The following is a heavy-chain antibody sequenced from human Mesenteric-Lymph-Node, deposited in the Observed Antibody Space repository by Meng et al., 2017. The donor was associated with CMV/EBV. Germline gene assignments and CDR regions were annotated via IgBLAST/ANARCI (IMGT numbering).Heavy chain of an antibody. CDR2: ISSSGNTV. Sequence: GESLKISCSASGFIFSSYAMNWVRQAPGKGLEWISYISSSGNTVFYADSVKGRFTISRDNAKSSLYLQMNSLRAEDTAVYYCARGSRTLDVWGQGTTVTVSS. CDR3: ARGSRTLDV. CDR1: GFIFSSYA. V-gene: IGHV3-48*03. J-gene: IGHJ6*02.